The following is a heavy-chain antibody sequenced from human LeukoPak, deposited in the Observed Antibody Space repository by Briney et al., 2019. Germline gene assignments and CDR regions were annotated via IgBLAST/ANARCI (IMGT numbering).Heavy chain of an antibody. Sequence: ASVTVSCTASGYTFTGYYMHWVRQAPGQGLEWMGRINPNSGGTNYVQKFQGRVTMTRDTSISTAYMELSRLRSDDTAVYYCASHSAANFDYWGQGTLVTVSS. V-gene: IGHV1-2*06. D-gene: IGHD6-13*01. CDR3: ASHSAANFDY. J-gene: IGHJ4*02. CDR1: GYTFTGYY. CDR2: INPNSGGT.